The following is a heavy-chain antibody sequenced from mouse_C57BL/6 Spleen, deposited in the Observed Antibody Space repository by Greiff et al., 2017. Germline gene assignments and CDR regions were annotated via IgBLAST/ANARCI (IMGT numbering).Heavy chain of an antibody. CDR3: AKGDYYGSSYDYAMDY. J-gene: IGHJ4*01. D-gene: IGHD1-1*01. Sequence: VQLQQSGPELVKPGDSVKISCKASGYSFTGYFMNWVMQSHGKSLEWIGRINPYNGDTFYNQKFKGKATLTVDKSSSTAHMELRSLTSEDSAVYYFAKGDYYGSSYDYAMDYWGQGTSVTVSS. V-gene: IGHV1-20*01. CDR1: GYSFTGYF. CDR2: INPYNGDT.